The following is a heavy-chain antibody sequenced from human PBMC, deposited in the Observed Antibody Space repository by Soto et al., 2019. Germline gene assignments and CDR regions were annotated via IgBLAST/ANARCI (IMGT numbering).Heavy chain of an antibody. V-gene: IGHV4-38-2*02. D-gene: IGHD6-13*01. CDR1: GYSISSGYY. CDR2: IYHSGST. Sequence: SETLSLTCAVSGYSISSGYYWGWIRQPPGKGLEWIGSIYHSGSTYYNPSLKSRVTISVDTSKNQFSLKLSSVTAADTAVYYCARDGGIAAALIHYYYYGMDVWGQGTTVTVSS. J-gene: IGHJ6*02. CDR3: ARDGGIAAALIHYYYYGMDV.